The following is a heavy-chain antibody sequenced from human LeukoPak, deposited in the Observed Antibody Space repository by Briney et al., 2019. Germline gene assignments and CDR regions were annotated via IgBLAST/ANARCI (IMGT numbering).Heavy chain of an antibody. CDR3: AKEIFGYCSGGSCYYDY. V-gene: IGHV3-23*01. J-gene: IGHJ4*02. CDR2: ISGSGGST. CDR1: GFTFDDYA. D-gene: IGHD2-15*01. Sequence: GGSLRLSCAASGFTFDDYAMHWVRQAPGKGLEWVSAISGSGGSTYYADSVKGRFTISRDNSKNTLYLQMNSLRAEDTAVYYCAKEIFGYCSGGSCYYDYWGQGTLVTVSS.